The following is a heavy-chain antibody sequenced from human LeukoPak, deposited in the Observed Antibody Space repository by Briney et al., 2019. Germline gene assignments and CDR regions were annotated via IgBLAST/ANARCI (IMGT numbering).Heavy chain of an antibody. CDR3: ARDRAYYDILTGYYPDAFDI. D-gene: IGHD3-9*01. V-gene: IGHV4-4*07. Sequence: SETLSLTCTVSGGSISSYYWSWIRQPARKGLEWIGRIYTSGSTNYNPSLKRRVTMSVDTSKNQFSLKLSSVTAADTAVYYCARDRAYYDILTGYYPDAFDIWGQGTMVTVSS. J-gene: IGHJ3*02. CDR1: GGSISSYY. CDR2: IYTSGST.